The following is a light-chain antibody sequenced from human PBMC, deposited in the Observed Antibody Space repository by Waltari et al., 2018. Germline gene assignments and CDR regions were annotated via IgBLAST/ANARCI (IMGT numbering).Light chain of an antibody. J-gene: IGLJ3*02. Sequence: QSVLTQPPPVSGAPGQRVTISCTGSGSNIGAGYDVHWYPQFPRSAPKLLIYGSTSRPLGVPARFCGSTAGTSASLAITGLQAEDEADYYCQSYDTSLSVVFGGGTKLTVL. CDR1: GSNIGAGYD. V-gene: IGLV1-40*01. CDR2: GST. CDR3: QSYDTSLSVV.